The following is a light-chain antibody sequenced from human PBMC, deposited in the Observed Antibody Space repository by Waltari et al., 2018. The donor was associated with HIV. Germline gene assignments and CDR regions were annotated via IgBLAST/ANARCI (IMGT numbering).Light chain of an antibody. CDR1: SSNIGNAN. V-gene: IGLV1-47*01. CDR2: KNY. Sequence: QSVLTQPPSAAGTPGQTVTLPCSGSSSNIGNANVYWYQQLPGMTPKLRIYKNYQRPSGVPDRFAGSKSGTSASLAISGLRSEDEADYYCVGWDGSLSGYVFGAGTKVTVL. J-gene: IGLJ1*01. CDR3: VGWDGSLSGYV.